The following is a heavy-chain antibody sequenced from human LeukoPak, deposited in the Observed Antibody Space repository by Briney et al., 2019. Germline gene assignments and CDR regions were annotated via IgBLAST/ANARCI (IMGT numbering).Heavy chain of an antibody. CDR1: GFTVSSNY. J-gene: IGHJ4*02. D-gene: IGHD3-22*01. CDR3: ARARNYYDSSNFGY. CDR2: IDNGGNT. Sequence: PGGSLRLSCAASGFTVSSNYMSWVRQAPGKGLEWVSLIDNGGNTYYADSVQGRLTISRDNSKNTLFLQMSGLRAEDTAVYYCARARNYYDSSNFGYWGQGTLVTVSS. V-gene: IGHV3-53*01.